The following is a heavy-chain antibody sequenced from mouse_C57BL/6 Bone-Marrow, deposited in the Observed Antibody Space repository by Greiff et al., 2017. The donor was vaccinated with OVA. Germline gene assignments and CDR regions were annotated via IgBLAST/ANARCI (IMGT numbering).Heavy chain of an antibody. J-gene: IGHJ4*01. V-gene: IGHV1-53*01. D-gene: IGHD1-1*01. CDR2: INPSNGGT. Sequence: QVQLQQPGTELVKPGASVKLSCKASGYTFTSYWMHWVKQRPGQGLEWIGNINPSNGGTNYNEKFKSKATLTVDKSSSKAYMQLSSLTSEDSAVYYWARRSFTTVVADAMDYWGQGTSVTVSS. CDR3: ARRSFTTVVADAMDY. CDR1: GYTFTSYW.